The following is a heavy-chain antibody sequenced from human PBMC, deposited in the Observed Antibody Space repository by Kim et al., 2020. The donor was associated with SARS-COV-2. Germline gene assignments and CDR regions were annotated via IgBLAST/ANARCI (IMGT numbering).Heavy chain of an antibody. Sequence: GGSLRLSCAASGFTFSSYSMNWVRQAPGTGLEWVSSIRSSSSYIYYADSVKGRFPISRDNAKNSLYLQMNSLRAEDTAVYYCARDMVFFSGDDAFDIWGQGTMVTVSS. V-gene: IGHV3-21*01. J-gene: IGHJ3*02. CDR2: IRSSSSYI. D-gene: IGHD3-10*01. CDR3: ARDMVFFSGDDAFDI. CDR1: GFTFSSYS.